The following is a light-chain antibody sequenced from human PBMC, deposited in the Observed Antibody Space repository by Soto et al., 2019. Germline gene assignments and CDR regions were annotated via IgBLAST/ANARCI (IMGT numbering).Light chain of an antibody. CDR1: SSDVGGYNY. Sequence: QSVLTQPRSVSGSPGQSVTISCTGTSSDVGGYNYVSWYQQHPGKAPKLMIYDVSKRPSGVSDRFSGSKSGDTASLTISGLQAEDEADYSCCSYAGTYTWVFGGGTKLTVL. CDR3: CSYAGTYTWV. J-gene: IGLJ3*02. CDR2: DVS. V-gene: IGLV2-11*01.